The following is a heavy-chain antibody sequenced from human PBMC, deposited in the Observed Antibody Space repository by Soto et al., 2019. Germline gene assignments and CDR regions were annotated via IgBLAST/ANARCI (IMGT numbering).Heavy chain of an antibody. J-gene: IGHJ6*02. CDR1: GGSISSSSYY. Sequence: SSETRSLTCTVSGGSISSSSYYWGWIRQPPGKGLEWIGSIYYSGSTFYNPSLKSRVTISVDTSKNQFSLKLSSVTAADTAVFYCASQASPYYYYGMDVWGQGTTVTVSS. CDR3: ASQASPYYYYGMDV. CDR2: IYYSGST. V-gene: IGHV4-39*01.